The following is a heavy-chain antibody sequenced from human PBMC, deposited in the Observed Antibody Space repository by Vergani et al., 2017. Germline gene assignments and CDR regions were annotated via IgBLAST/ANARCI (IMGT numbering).Heavy chain of an antibody. D-gene: IGHD5-24*01. Sequence: VQLVESGGGLVKPGGSLRLSCAASGFTFSSYSMNWVRQAPGKGLEWVSSISSSSSYIYYADSVKGRFTISRDNAKNSLYLQMNSLRAEDTAVYYCARRWRDGYNFDYWGQGTLVTVSS. CDR3: ARRWRDGYNFDY. V-gene: IGHV3-21*01. CDR2: ISSSSSYI. CDR1: GFTFSSYS. J-gene: IGHJ4*02.